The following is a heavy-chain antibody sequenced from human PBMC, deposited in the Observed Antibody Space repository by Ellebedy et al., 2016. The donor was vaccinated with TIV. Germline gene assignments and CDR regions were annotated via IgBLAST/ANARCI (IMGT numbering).Heavy chain of an antibody. CDR1: GFTFSSYA. CDR3: ARAPERGDYGDYYYYYGMDV. V-gene: IGHV3-30-3*01. CDR2: ISYDGSNK. D-gene: IGHD4-17*01. J-gene: IGHJ6*02. Sequence: GESLKISXAASGFTFSSYAMHWVRQAPGKGLEWVAVISYDGSNKYYADSVKGRFTISRDNSKNTLYLQMNSLRAEDTAVYYCARAPERGDYGDYYYYYGMDVWGQGTTVTVSS.